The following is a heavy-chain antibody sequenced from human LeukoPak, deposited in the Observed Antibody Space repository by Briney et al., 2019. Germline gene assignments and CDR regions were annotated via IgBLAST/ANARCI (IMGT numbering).Heavy chain of an antibody. Sequence: GGSLRLSCAASGFTFSSYSMNWVRQAPGKGLEWVSSISSSSSYIYYADSVKGRFTISRDNDKNSLYLQMNSLRAEDTAVYYCARDRVVRGVINDYWGQGTLVTVSS. CDR3: ARDRVVRGVINDY. CDR2: ISSSSSYI. D-gene: IGHD3-10*01. J-gene: IGHJ4*02. V-gene: IGHV3-21*01. CDR1: GFTFSSYS.